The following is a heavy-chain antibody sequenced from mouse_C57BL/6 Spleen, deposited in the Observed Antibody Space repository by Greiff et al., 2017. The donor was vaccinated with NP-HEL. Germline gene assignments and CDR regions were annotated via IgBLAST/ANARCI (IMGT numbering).Heavy chain of an antibody. Sequence: EVKLQESGPELVKPGASVKISCKASGYSFTGYYMNWVKQSPEKSLEWIGEINPSTGGTTYNQKFKAKATLTVDKSSSTAYMQLKSLTSEDSAVYYCARWSYLGYYAMDYWGQGTSVTVSS. D-gene: IGHD1-1*01. CDR2: INPSTGGT. CDR1: GYSFTGYY. V-gene: IGHV1-42*01. CDR3: ARWSYLGYYAMDY. J-gene: IGHJ4*01.